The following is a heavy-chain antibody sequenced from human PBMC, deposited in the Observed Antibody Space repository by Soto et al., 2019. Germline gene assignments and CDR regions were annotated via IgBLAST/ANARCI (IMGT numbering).Heavy chain of an antibody. CDR1: GFTVSSNY. V-gene: IGHV3-53*02. J-gene: IGHJ6*02. Sequence: EVQLVETGGGLIQPGGSLRLSCAASGFTVSSNYMSWVRQAPGKGLEWVSVIYSGGSTYYADSVKGRFIISRDNSKNTLYLQMNSLRAEDTAVYYCARDLGSYCSSTSCLYYYYGMDVWGQGTTVTVSS. D-gene: IGHD2-2*01. CDR3: ARDLGSYCSSTSCLYYYYGMDV. CDR2: IYSGGST.